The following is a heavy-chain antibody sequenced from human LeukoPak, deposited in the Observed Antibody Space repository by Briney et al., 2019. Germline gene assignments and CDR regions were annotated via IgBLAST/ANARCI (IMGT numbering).Heavy chain of an antibody. D-gene: IGHD2-2*01. CDR1: GFTFSTYA. J-gene: IGHJ4*02. CDR3: AKRPDCSTTNCFRFEY. Sequence: PGGSLRLSCAASGFTFSTYAMSWVRQAPGQGLEWVSSINGDGGSTYYAEFVKGRFTVSRDNSKNTLYLQMDSLRAEDTAVYYCAKRPDCSTTNCFRFEYWGQGALVTVSS. V-gene: IGHV3-23*01. CDR2: INGDGGST.